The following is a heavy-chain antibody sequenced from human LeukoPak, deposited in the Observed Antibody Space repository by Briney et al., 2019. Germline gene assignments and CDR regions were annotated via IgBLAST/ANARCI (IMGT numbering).Heavy chain of an antibody. J-gene: IGHJ4*02. Sequence: GGSLRLSCEASGFTFSSYAMHWVRQAPGKGLEWVAIISHDGSNKYYADSVKGRFTISRDNSKNTLYLQMNSLRAEDTAVYYCARQIGGGWSFDYWGQGTLVTVSS. CDR3: ARQIGGGWSFDY. D-gene: IGHD6-19*01. CDR1: GFTFSSYA. CDR2: ISHDGSNK. V-gene: IGHV3-30*14.